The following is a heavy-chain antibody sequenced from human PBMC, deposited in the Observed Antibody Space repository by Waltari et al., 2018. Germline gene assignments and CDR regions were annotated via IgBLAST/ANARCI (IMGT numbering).Heavy chain of an antibody. D-gene: IGHD5-18*01. CDR2: INHSGST. V-gene: IGHV4-34*01. CDR1: GGSFSGYY. J-gene: IGHJ4*02. Sequence: QVQLQQWGAGLLKPSETLSLTCAVYGGSFSGYYWSWIRQPPGKGLEWIGEINHSGSTNYNPSLKSRVTISVDTSKNQFSLKLSSVTAADTAVYYCARTDGYSYGTFDYWGQGTLVTVSS. CDR3: ARTDGYSYGTFDY.